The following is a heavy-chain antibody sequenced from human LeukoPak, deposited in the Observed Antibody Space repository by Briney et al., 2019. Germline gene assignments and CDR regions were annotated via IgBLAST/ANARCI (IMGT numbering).Heavy chain of an antibody. Sequence: PGGSLRLSCAVSEFSVSSNYMNWVRQAPGKGLEWVSVIYSGGATYYADSVRGRFTISRDNSKNMVSLQMTSLGAEDTAVYYCASGLFSGPDDYCGQGTLVTVSS. CDR3: ASGLFSGPDDY. D-gene: IGHD2-21*01. V-gene: IGHV3-53*01. CDR1: EFSVSSNY. J-gene: IGHJ4*02. CDR2: IYSGGAT.